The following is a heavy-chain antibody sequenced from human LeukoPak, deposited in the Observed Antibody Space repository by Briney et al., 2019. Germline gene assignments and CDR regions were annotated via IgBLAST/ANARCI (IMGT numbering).Heavy chain of an antibody. J-gene: IGHJ6*03. CDR2: MNPNSGNT. D-gene: IGHD3-10*01. CDR1: GYTFTSYD. CDR3: ARAIYYGSGSYRIYYMDV. Sequence: GASVKVSCKASGYTFTSYDINWARQATGQGLEWMGWMNPNSGNTGYAQKFQGRVTMTRNTSISTAYMELSSLRSEDTAVYYCARAIYYGSGSYRIYYMDVWGKGTTVTISS. V-gene: IGHV1-8*01.